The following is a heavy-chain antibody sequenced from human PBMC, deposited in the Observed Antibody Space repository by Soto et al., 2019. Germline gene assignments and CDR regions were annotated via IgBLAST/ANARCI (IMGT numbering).Heavy chain of an antibody. CDR1: GGTFSSYA. CDR3: ARSRCSSTSFYPNYYYYYMDV. Sequence: SVKVSCKASGGTFSSYAISWVRQAPGQGLEWMGGIIPIFGTANYAQKFQGRVTITADESTSTAYMELSSLRSEDTAVYYCARSRCSSTSFYPNYYYYYMDVWGKGTTVTVSS. J-gene: IGHJ6*03. D-gene: IGHD2-2*01. V-gene: IGHV1-69*13. CDR2: IIPIFGTA.